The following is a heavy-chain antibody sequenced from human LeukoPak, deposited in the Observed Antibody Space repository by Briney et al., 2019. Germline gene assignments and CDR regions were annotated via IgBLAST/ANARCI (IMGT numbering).Heavy chain of an antibody. Sequence: GASVKVSCKVSGYTLTELSMHWVRQAPGKGLEWMGGFDPEDGETIYAQKFQGRVTMTEDTSTHTAYMELSSLRSEDTAVYYCATDLWAMDTLGGDYWGQGTLVTVSS. V-gene: IGHV1-24*01. J-gene: IGHJ4*02. D-gene: IGHD5-18*01. CDR1: GYTLTELS. CDR2: FDPEDGET. CDR3: ATDLWAMDTLGGDY.